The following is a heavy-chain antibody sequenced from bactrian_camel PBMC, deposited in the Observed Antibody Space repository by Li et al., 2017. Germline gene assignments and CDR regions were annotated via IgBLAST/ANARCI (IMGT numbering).Heavy chain of an antibody. CDR3: AADRRRHGPPSLRPGDYSV. J-gene: IGHJ4*01. CDR2: ISRGGSS. CDR1: EYEYSATC. D-gene: IGHD2*01. Sequence: HVQLVESGGGSVQAGESLKLSCVYEYEYSATCMGWFRQAPGKEREGVASISRGGSSIYANSLKGRFSISKDNARNWLDLQMDSLEPGDTARYYCAADRRRHGPPSLRPGDYSVWGQGTQVTVS. V-gene: IGHV3S53*01.